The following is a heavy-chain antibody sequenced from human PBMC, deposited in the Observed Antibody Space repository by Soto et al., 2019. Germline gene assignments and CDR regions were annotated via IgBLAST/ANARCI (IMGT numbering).Heavy chain of an antibody. CDR2: IYPGDSDT. J-gene: IGHJ6*02. CDR3: ARRGYSYGIYYYGMDV. V-gene: IGHV5-51*01. CDR1: GYSFTSYW. Sequence: PGESLKISCKGSGYSFTSYWIGWVRQMPGKGLEWMGIIYPGDSDTRYSPSFQGQVTISADKSISTAYLQWSSLKASDTAMYYCARRGYSYGIYYYGMDVWGQGTTVTVSS. D-gene: IGHD5-18*01.